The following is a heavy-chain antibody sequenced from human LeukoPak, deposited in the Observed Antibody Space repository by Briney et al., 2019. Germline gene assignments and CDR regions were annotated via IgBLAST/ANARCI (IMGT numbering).Heavy chain of an antibody. J-gene: IGHJ4*02. V-gene: IGHV4-4*07. D-gene: IGHD1-1*01. Sequence: SETLSLTCTVSGDSITNNYWNWIRQPAGKGLEWIGRIHFSGKTNYNPSLMSRFTLSVDTSQNQFSLKVTSVMAADTAMYYCARDPGLERPGRVSFDYWGRGILVTVSS. CDR2: IHFSGKT. CDR3: ARDPGLERPGRVSFDY. CDR1: GDSITNNY.